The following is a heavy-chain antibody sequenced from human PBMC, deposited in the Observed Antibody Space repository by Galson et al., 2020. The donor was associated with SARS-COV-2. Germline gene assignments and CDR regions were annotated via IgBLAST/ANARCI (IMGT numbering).Heavy chain of an antibody. J-gene: IGHJ4*02. CDR1: GFTFSSYA. D-gene: IGHD6-19*01. CDR3: ARDSSGWYLGY. Sequence: GESLKISCAASGFTFSSYAMHWVRQAPGKGLEWVAVISYDGSNKYYADSVKGRFTISRDNSKNTLYLQMNSLRAEDTAVYCCARDSSGWYLGYWGQGTLVTVSS. CDR2: ISYDGSNK. V-gene: IGHV3-30*04.